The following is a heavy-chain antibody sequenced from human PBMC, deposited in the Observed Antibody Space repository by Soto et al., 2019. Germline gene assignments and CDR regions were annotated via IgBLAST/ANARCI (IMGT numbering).Heavy chain of an antibody. CDR2: ISSSSSYI. D-gene: IGHD5-12*01. CDR3: ARTNGATTEDAFDI. Sequence: EVQLVESGGGLVKPGGSLRLSCAASGFTFSSYSMNWVRQAPGKGLEWVSSISSSSSYIDYADSVKGRFTISRDNAKNSLYLQMNSLSAEDTAVYYCARTNGATTEDAFDIWGQGTMVTVSS. CDR1: GFTFSSYS. J-gene: IGHJ3*02. V-gene: IGHV3-21*01.